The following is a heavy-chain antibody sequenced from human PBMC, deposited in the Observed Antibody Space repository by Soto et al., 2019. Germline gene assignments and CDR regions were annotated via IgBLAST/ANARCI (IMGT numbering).Heavy chain of an antibody. J-gene: IGHJ4*02. CDR3: ASRPMANYDFWSGYFDY. CDR2: VYYTGST. Sequence: PSETLSLTCTVSGASIRSTDYYWSWIRQAPGKGLEWIGYVYYTGSTYYNPSLMSRLTISVDTSKNEFSLKLSSVTAADTAVYYCASRPMANYDFWSGYFDYWGQGTLVTVSS. CDR1: GASIRSTDYY. V-gene: IGHV4-30-4*01. D-gene: IGHD3-3*01.